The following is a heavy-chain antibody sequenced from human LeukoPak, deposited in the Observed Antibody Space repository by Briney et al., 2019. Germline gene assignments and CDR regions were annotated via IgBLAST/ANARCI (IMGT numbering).Heavy chain of an antibody. Sequence: GGSLRLSCAASGFTFSSYAMSWVRQAPGKGLEWVSAISGSGGSTYYADSVKGRFTISRDNSKNTLYPQMNSLRAEDTAVYYCAKGRYCSGGSCYPKPYYYYGMDVWGQGTTVTVSS. CDR2: ISGSGGST. CDR3: AKGRYCSGGSCYPKPYYYYGMDV. D-gene: IGHD2-15*01. V-gene: IGHV3-23*01. CDR1: GFTFSSYA. J-gene: IGHJ6*02.